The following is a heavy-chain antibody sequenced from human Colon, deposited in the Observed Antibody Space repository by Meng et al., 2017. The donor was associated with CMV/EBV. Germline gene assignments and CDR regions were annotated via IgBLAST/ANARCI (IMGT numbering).Heavy chain of an antibody. CDR2: INSDGSST. Sequence: GESLKISCAASGFTFSSYWMHWVRQAPGKGLVWVSRINSDGSSTSYADSVKGRFTISRDNAKNTLYLQMNSLRAEDTAVYYCARAKYCITSSCPPSDSFDFWGQGTKVTVSS. CDR3: ARAKYCITSSCPPSDSFDF. CDR1: GFTFSSYW. D-gene: IGHD2-2*01. V-gene: IGHV3-74*01. J-gene: IGHJ3*01.